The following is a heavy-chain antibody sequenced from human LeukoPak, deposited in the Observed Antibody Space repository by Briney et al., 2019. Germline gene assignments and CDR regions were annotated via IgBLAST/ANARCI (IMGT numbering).Heavy chain of an antibody. D-gene: IGHD1-26*01. J-gene: IGHJ6*03. V-gene: IGHV3-21*01. Sequence: PGGSLRLSCAASGFTFSSYNMNWVRQAPGKGLEWVSSITSTGTYTFYADSVKGRFTISRDNSKNSLYLQMISLRAEDTAIYYCARDPYSGSYGDSYYYYMDVWGKGTTVTISS. CDR2: ITSTGTYT. CDR1: GFTFSSYN. CDR3: ARDPYSGSYGDSYYYYMDV.